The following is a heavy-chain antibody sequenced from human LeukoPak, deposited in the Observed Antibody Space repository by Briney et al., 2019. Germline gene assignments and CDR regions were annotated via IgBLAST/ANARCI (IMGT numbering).Heavy chain of an antibody. CDR1: GFRVSSNY. V-gene: IGHV3-66*01. CDR2: IYSGGST. D-gene: IGHD2-2*01. Sequence: GGSLRLSCAASGFRVSSNYMSWVRQAPGKGLEWVSVIYSGGSTYYADSVKGRFTISRDNSKNTLYLQMNSLRAEDTAVYYCAKDELDCSSTSCYLSHFDYWGQGTLVTVSS. J-gene: IGHJ4*02. CDR3: AKDELDCSSTSCYLSHFDY.